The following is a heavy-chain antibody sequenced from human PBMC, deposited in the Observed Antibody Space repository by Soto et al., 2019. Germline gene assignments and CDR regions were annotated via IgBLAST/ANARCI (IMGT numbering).Heavy chain of an antibody. Sequence: SRLTPNNYKIHWVRQAPGKGLEWVAVIWYEGSNKYYADSVKGRFTISRDNSKNTLYLQMNSLRSEDTAVYYCARDLLPFSSSGHDYYGMDVWGQGTTVTVSS. CDR3: ARDLLPFSSSGHDYYGMDV. V-gene: IGHV3-33*01. CDR2: IWYEGSNK. CDR1: RLTPNNYK. J-gene: IGHJ6*02. D-gene: IGHD6-6*01.